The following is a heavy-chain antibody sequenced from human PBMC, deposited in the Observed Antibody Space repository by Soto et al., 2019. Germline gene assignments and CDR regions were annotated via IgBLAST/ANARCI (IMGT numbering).Heavy chain of an antibody. D-gene: IGHD6-19*01. V-gene: IGHV3-30*03. Sequence: GGSLRLSCAASGFTFSSYAMHWVRQAPGKGLEWVAVISYDGSYKNYADSVRGRFTISRDNSKNTLYLQMNSLRTEDTAVYHCARTDGSGCWDLDYWGQGTLVTVSS. CDR3: ARTDGSGCWDLDY. J-gene: IGHJ4*02. CDR1: GFTFSSYA. CDR2: ISYDGSYK.